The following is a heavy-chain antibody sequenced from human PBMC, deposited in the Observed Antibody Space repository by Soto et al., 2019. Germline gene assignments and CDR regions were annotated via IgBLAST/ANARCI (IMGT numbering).Heavy chain of an antibody. D-gene: IGHD3-10*01. CDR1: GFTFKNFA. Sequence: PGGSLRLSCVASGFTFKNFAMTWVRQAPGKGMEWVSAIGGSGSSANYADSVKGRFTVSRDDSKSTLYLQMSDLRVDDTALYYCAKDAVAYNGEWDWFDLWGQGTLVTVSS. CDR3: AKDAVAYNGEWDWFDL. CDR2: IGGSGSSA. J-gene: IGHJ5*02. V-gene: IGHV3-23*01.